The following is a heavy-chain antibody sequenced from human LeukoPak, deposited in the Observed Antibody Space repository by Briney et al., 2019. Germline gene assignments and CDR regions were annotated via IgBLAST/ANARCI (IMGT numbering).Heavy chain of an antibody. V-gene: IGHV1-18*01. Sequence: GASVKVSCKASGYTFTSYGISWVRQAPGQGLEWMGWISAYNGNTNYAQKLQGRVTMTTDTSTSTAYMELSSLRSEDTAVYYCARAELLWFGELFHSQPYYGMDVWGQGTTVTVSS. CDR3: ARAELLWFGELFHSQPYYGMDV. CDR2: ISAYNGNT. D-gene: IGHD3-10*01. CDR1: GYTFTSYG. J-gene: IGHJ6*02.